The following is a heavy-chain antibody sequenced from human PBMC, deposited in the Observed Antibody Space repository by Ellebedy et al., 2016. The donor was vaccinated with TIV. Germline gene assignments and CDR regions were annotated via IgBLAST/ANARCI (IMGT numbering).Heavy chain of an antibody. V-gene: IGHV3-30*04. CDR1: GFTFSNYV. CDR3: AKELWVRGVAGTHDY. D-gene: IGHD3-10*01. CDR2: ISYDGSNN. Sequence: GESLKISCAASGFTFSNYVMHWVRQAPGKGLEWVAVISYDGSNNFYADSVKGRFTISRDNSKNTLYLQMNSLRVEDTALYYCAKELWVRGVAGTHDYWGLGTLVTVSS. J-gene: IGHJ4*02.